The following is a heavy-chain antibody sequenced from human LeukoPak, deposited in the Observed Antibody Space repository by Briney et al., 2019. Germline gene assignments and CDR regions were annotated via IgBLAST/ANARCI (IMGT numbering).Heavy chain of an antibody. V-gene: IGHV3-23*01. CDR1: GFTFSSYA. CDR2: ISGSGGST. Sequence: GGSLRLSCAASGFTFSSYAMSWVRQARGKGLEWVSAISGSGGSTYYADSVKGRFTSSRDNAKNTLYLQMNSLRAEDTAVYYCAEGDPFFVYWGQGTLVTVSS. CDR3: AEGDPFFVY. J-gene: IGHJ4*02.